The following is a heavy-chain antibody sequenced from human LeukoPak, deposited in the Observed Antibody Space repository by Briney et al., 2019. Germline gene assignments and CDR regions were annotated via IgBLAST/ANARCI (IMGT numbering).Heavy chain of an antibody. V-gene: IGHV1-18*01. Sequence: ASVKVSCKASGYTFTSYGISWVRQAPGQGLEWMGWISAYNGNTNYVQKLQGRVTMTTDTSTSTAYMELRSLRSDDTAVYYCARDEAVTTPHAFDIWGQGTMVTVSS. CDR2: ISAYNGNT. CDR1: GYTFTSYG. J-gene: IGHJ3*02. D-gene: IGHD4-17*01. CDR3: ARDEAVTTPHAFDI.